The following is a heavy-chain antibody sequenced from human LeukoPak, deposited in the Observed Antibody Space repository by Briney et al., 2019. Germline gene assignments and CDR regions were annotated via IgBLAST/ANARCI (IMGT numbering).Heavy chain of an antibody. D-gene: IGHD1-1*01. CDR1: GFTFSSYG. Sequence: GGSLRLSCAASGFTFSSYGMHWVRQAPGKGLEWVAIIWYDGSKKYHADSVKGRFTVSRDNSNNMLYLQMDSLRAEDTAVYYCARYNSGTIDYWGQGTLVTVSS. J-gene: IGHJ4*02. V-gene: IGHV3-33*01. CDR2: IWYDGSKK. CDR3: ARYNSGTIDY.